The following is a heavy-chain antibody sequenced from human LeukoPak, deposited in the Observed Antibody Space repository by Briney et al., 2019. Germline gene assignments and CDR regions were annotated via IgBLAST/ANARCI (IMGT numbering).Heavy chain of an antibody. J-gene: IGHJ4*02. V-gene: IGHV3-53*01. Sequence: GGSLRLSCAASGLTVSSNCMSWVRQAPGKGLEWVSLIYSGGSTYYTDSVKGRFTISRDNSKNTLYLQMNSLRAEDTAVYYCARRAGDYSHPYDSWGQGILVTVSS. CDR1: GLTVSSNC. D-gene: IGHD4-23*01. CDR3: ARRAGDYSHPYDS. CDR2: IYSGGST.